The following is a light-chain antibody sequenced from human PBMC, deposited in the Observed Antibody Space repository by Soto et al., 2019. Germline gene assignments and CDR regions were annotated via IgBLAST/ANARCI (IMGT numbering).Light chain of an antibody. CDR1: SSDVGGYNY. CDR3: CSYAGSYTFV. J-gene: IGLJ1*01. Sequence: QSVLTQPRSVSGSPGQSVTISCTGTSSDVGGYNYVSWYQQHPGKAPKLMIYDVSKRPSGVPDRFSGSKSGNTASLAISGLQAEDEADYYCCSYAGSYTFVFRTGTRSPS. V-gene: IGLV2-11*01. CDR2: DVS.